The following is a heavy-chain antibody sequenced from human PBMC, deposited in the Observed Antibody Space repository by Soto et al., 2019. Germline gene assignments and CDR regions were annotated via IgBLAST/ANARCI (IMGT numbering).Heavy chain of an antibody. J-gene: IGHJ4*02. CDR3: ARDVAPPDVSGSYLDY. D-gene: IGHD1-26*01. CDR2: ISYDGSNK. CDR1: GFTFSSYA. Sequence: QVQLVESGGGVVQPGRSLRLSCAASGFTFSSYAMHWVRQAPGKGLEWVAVISYDGSNKYYADSVKGRFTISRDNSKNTLYLQMNSLRAEDTAVYYCARDVAPPDVSGSYLDYWGQGTLVTVSS. V-gene: IGHV3-30-3*01.